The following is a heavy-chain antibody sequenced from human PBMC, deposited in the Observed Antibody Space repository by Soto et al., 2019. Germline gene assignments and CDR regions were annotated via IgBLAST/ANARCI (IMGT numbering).Heavy chain of an antibody. D-gene: IGHD1-26*01. CDR2: ISGSGGST. CDR3: AKGITVGAGDYYGMDV. Sequence: EVQLLESGGGLVQPGGSLRLSCAASGFTFSSYAMSWVRQAPGKGLEWVSAISGSGGSTYYADSVKGRFTISRDNSKNTLYLQMNSLRAEDTAVYYCAKGITVGAGDYYGMDVWGQGTTVTVSS. J-gene: IGHJ6*02. CDR1: GFTFSSYA. V-gene: IGHV3-23*01.